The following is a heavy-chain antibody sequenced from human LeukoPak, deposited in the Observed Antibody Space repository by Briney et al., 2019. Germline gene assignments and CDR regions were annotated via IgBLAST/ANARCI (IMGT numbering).Heavy chain of an antibody. Sequence: GGSLRLSCAASGFTFSYFAIHWVRQSPGKGLEWVAIISNDGGNQYYADSVKGRFTISRDDSKNTLYLEINSLRGDDTAEYYCAKDWQWSQDYWGQGTLVTVSS. J-gene: IGHJ4*02. CDR3: AKDWQWSQDY. CDR1: GFTFSYFA. D-gene: IGHD6-19*01. CDR2: ISNDGGNQ. V-gene: IGHV3-30*04.